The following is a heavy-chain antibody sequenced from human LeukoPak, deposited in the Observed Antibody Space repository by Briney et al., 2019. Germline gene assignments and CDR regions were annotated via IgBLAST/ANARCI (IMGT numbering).Heavy chain of an antibody. CDR3: ARDPYSSTWSYGMDV. Sequence: GGSLRLSCAASGFTFSSYWMSWVRQAPGKGLEWVANIKQDGSEEVYVDSVRGRFTISRDNAKNSLFLQMNTLRAEDTAVYYCARDPYSSTWSYGMDVWAKGPRSPSP. V-gene: IGHV3-7*05. CDR2: IKQDGSEE. D-gene: IGHD6-6*01. J-gene: IGHJ6*02. CDR1: GFTFSSYW.